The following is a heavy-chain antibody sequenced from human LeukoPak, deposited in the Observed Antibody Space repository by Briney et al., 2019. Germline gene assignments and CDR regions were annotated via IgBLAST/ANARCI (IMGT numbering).Heavy chain of an antibody. V-gene: IGHV1-18*01. CDR2: TSPYNVNT. J-gene: IGHJ6*03. D-gene: IGHD2-21*02. Sequence: ASVRVSCKTSGYTFTSFGISWVRQAPGQGLEWMGWTSPYNVNTHHAENLQGRVTVTSDPSTNTAYMELRSLRSDDTAVYYCARGPDWGDFNSYMDVWGKGTTVTVSS. CDR1: GYTFTSFG. CDR3: ARGPDWGDFNSYMDV.